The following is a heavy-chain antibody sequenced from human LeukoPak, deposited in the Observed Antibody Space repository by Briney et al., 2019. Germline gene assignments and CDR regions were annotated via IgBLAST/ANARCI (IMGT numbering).Heavy chain of an antibody. D-gene: IGHD6-13*01. CDR2: IYHSGST. Sequence: SETLSLTCTVSGYSISSGYYWGWIRQPPGKGLEWIGSIYHSGSTYYNPSLKSRVTISVDTSKNQFSLKLSSVTAADTAVYYCARVEAAAGTPFDYWGQGTLVTVSS. CDR3: ARVEAAAGTPFDY. J-gene: IGHJ4*02. CDR1: GYSISSGYY. V-gene: IGHV4-38-2*02.